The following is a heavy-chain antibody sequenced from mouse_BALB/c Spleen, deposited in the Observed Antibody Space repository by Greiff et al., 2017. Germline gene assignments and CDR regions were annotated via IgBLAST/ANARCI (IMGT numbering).Heavy chain of an antibody. V-gene: IGHV1-7*01. CDR3: ARYTTVGAY. D-gene: IGHD1-1*01. CDR1: GYTFTSYW. J-gene: IGHJ3*01. CDR2: INPSTGYT. Sequence: QVQLQQSGAELAKPGASVKMSCKASGYTFTSYWMHWVKQRPGQGLEWIGYINPSTGYTEYNQKFKDKATLTADKSSSTAYMQLSSLTSEDSAGYYCARYTTVGAYWGQGTLVTVSA.